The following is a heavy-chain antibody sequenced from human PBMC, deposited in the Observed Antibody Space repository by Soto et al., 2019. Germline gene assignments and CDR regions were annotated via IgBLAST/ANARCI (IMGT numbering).Heavy chain of an antibody. J-gene: IGHJ4*02. D-gene: IGHD5-18*01. V-gene: IGHV4-59*08. Sequence: PSETLSLTCTVSGGSISSYYWSWIRQPPGKGLEWIGYIYYSGSTNYNPSLKSRVTISVDTSKNQFSLKLSSVTAADTAVYYCARHQLDTAFDYWGQGTLVTVYS. CDR1: GGSISSYY. CDR2: IYYSGST. CDR3: ARHQLDTAFDY.